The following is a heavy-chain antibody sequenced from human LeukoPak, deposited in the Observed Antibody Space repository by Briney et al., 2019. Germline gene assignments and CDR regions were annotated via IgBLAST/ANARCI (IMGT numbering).Heavy chain of an antibody. CDR2: ISSSGSYI. CDR3: ARSLIADGAFDI. D-gene: IGHD5-24*01. J-gene: IGHJ3*02. Sequence: GGSLRLSCAASGFTFSDYYVTWIRQAPGKGLEWVSDISSSGSYIDYADSVKGRFTISRDNAKNLLFLQMNSLRAEDTAVYYCARSLIADGAFDIWGQGRMVSVSS. V-gene: IGHV3-11*06. CDR1: GFTFSDYY.